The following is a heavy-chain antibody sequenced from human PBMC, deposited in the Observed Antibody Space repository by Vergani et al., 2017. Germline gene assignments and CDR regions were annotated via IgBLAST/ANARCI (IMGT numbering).Heavy chain of an antibody. J-gene: IGHJ2*01. D-gene: IGHD1-26*01. CDR3: ARVGRGYFDL. Sequence: EVQLVESGGGLVQPGRSLRLSCAASGFTFSSYSMNWVRQAPGKGLEWVSSISSSSSYIYYADSVKGRFTISRDNAKNSLYLQMNSLRAEDTAVYYCARVGRGYFDLWGRGTLVTVSS. CDR2: ISSSSSYI. CDR1: GFTFSSYS. V-gene: IGHV3-21*01.